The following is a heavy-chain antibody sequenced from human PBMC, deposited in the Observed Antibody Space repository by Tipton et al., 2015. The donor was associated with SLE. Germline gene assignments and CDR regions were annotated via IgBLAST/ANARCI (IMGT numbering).Heavy chain of an antibody. J-gene: IGHJ4*02. CDR2: IYYSGST. D-gene: IGHD6-25*01. CDR3: AREPKGAALDY. CDR1: GGSISSYY. V-gene: IGHV4-59*01. Sequence: TLSLTCTVSGGSISSYYWSWIRQPPGKGLEWIGYIYYSGSTNYNPSLKSRVTISVDTSKNQFSLKLSSVTAADTAVYYWAREPKGAALDYWRQGPLVTVSS.